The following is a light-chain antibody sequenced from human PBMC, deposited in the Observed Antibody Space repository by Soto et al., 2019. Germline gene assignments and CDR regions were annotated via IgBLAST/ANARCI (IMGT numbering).Light chain of an antibody. Sequence: DIQMTQSPSSVSASVGDTVTITCRASQVISSWLAWYQHKPGRAPKLLIYKASNLQPGVPSRFSGSGSEADYTFTLTIRNLQPEDFATYYCQQANTFPLTFGQGTRLEIK. V-gene: IGKV1-12*01. CDR1: QVISSW. CDR2: KAS. J-gene: IGKJ5*01. CDR3: QQANTFPLT.